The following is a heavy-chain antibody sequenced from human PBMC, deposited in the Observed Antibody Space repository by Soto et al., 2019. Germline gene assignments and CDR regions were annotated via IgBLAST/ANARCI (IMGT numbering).Heavy chain of an antibody. CDR2: ISYDGSNK. CDR1: GFTFSSYA. CDR3: ARAVGDWYFEL. J-gene: IGHJ2*01. Sequence: QVQLVESGGGVVQPGRSLRLSCAASGFTFSSYAMHWVRQAPGKGLEWVAVISYDGSNKYYADSVKGRFTISRDNSKNTLYLQMNSLRAEDTAVYYCARAVGDWYFELWGRGTLVTVSS. D-gene: IGHD4-17*01. V-gene: IGHV3-30-3*01.